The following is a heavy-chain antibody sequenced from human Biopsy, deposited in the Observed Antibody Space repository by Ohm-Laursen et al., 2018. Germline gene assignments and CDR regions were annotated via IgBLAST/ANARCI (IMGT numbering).Heavy chain of an antibody. V-gene: IGHV4-59*08. CDR3: ARHAPSYSGSYWRYFDL. Sequence: SQTLSLTCTVSGGSISSYYWSWIRQPPGKGLEWIGYIYYTGSTNYNSSLKSRVTISVDTSMNHLSLRLTSVTAADTAVYYCARHAPSYSGSYWRYFDLWGRGTLVTVSS. J-gene: IGHJ2*01. CDR1: GGSISSYY. D-gene: IGHD1-26*01. CDR2: IYYTGST.